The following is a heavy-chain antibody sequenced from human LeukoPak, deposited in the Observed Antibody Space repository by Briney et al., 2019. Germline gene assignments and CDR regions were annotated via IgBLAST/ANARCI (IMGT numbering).Heavy chain of an antibody. Sequence: GGSLRLSCAASGFTFSSYAMHWVRQAPGKGLEWVAVISYDGSNKYYADSVKGRFTISRDNSKNTLYLQMNSLRAEDTAVYYCARNLIAAAGSHGAIGYWGQGTLVTVSS. CDR1: GFTFSSYA. D-gene: IGHD6-13*01. CDR3: ARNLIAAAGSHGAIGY. J-gene: IGHJ4*02. CDR2: ISYDGSNK. V-gene: IGHV3-30-3*01.